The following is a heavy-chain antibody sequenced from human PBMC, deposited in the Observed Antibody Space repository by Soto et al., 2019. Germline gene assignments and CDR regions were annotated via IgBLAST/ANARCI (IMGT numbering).Heavy chain of an antibody. V-gene: IGHV3-23*01. D-gene: IGHD3-3*01. CDR2: ISGSGGST. CDR3: AKLASDFWSGYPPPNFDY. J-gene: IGHJ4*02. CDR1: GFTFSSYA. Sequence: PGGSLRLSCAASGFTFSSYAMSWVRQAPGKGLEWVSAISGSGGSTYYADSVKGRFTISRDNSKNTLYLQMNSLRAEDTAVYYCAKLASDFWSGYPPPNFDYWGQGTLVTVSS.